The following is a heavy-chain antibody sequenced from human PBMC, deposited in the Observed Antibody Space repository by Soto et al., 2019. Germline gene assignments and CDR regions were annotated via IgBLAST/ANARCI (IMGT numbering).Heavy chain of an antibody. Sequence: GGSLRLSCEASGFSFSSYAIHWVRQAPGKGLEWVAGISNDGGKEHYSDSVKGRFTISTDKSKNTVYLQMSSLTSEDTAVYYCAKDFIGYCSSVNCHILDFWGQGT. CDR2: ISNDGGKE. V-gene: IGHV3-30*18. CDR3: AKDFIGYCSSVNCHILDF. J-gene: IGHJ4*02. D-gene: IGHD2-15*01. CDR1: GFSFSSYA.